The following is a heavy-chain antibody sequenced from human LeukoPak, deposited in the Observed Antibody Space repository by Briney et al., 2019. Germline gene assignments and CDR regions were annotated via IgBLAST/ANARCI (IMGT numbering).Heavy chain of an antibody. J-gene: IGHJ4*02. CDR3: IKDRHDFWRGYWPQGY. CDR1: GYTFTSYY. CDR2: ISAFNGNT. D-gene: IGHD3-3*01. V-gene: IGHV1-18*04. Sequence: ASVKVSCKASGYTFTSYYMHWVRQAPGQGLEWMGWISAFNGNTNHAQKLQGRVTMTTDTSTSIAYMELRSLRSDDTAVYYCIKDRHDFWRGYWPQGYWGQGTLVTVSS.